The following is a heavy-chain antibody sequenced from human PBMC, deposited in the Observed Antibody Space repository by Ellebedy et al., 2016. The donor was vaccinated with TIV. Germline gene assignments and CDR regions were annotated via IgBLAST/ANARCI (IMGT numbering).Heavy chain of an antibody. CDR2: TANDGGNE. D-gene: IGHD3-10*01. CDR1: GFTFSSYG. CDR3: ARYGWFGELWPLDYYGMDV. V-gene: IGHV3-30*03. J-gene: IGHJ6*02. Sequence: GESLKISXAASGFTFSSYGMHWVRQAPGKGLVWVAVTANDGGNEWYADSVKGRFTVSRDNSKNTLYLQMNSLRAEDTAVYYCARYGWFGELWPLDYYGMDVWGQGTTVTVSS.